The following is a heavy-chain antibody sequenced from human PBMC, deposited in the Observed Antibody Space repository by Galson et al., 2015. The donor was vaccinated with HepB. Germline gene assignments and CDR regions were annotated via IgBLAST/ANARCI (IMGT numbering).Heavy chain of an antibody. CDR1: GGSLSSSSYY. Sequence: LSLTCSVSGGSLSSSSYYWAWIRQPPGKGLEWIGTTSYSGSTYYNASLKGQVTISVDTPKNQLALKLTSATAADTAVYYCARQVMMVRGEFDPWGEGTLVIVSS. CDR2: TSYSGST. J-gene: IGHJ5*02. CDR3: ARQVMMVRGEFDP. V-gene: IGHV4-39*01. D-gene: IGHD3-10*01.